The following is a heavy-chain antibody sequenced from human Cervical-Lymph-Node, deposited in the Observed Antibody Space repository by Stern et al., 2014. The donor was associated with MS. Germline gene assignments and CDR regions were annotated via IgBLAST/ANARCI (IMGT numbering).Heavy chain of an antibody. CDR3: ARAPKGRRDGATTGILDF. CDR1: GFTFSTYG. D-gene: IGHD1-26*01. V-gene: IGHV3-33*01. J-gene: IGHJ4*02. Sequence: VQLVESGGGVVQPGRSLRLSCAASGFTFSTYGMHWVRQAPGQGLEWVAVIWFDGMDKHYAESVQGRFTISSDNSKNTLYLEMSSLRADDTAVYFCARAPKGRRDGATTGILDFWGQGTRVTVSS. CDR2: IWFDGMDK.